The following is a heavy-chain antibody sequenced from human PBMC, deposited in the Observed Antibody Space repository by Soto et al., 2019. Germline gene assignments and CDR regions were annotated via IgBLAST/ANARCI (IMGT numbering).Heavy chain of an antibody. V-gene: IGHV1-18*01. CDR3: ARDSRYCSGTSCYQSFDY. J-gene: IGHJ4*02. Sequence: ASVKVSCKASGYTFTSSGISWVRQAPGQGLEWMGWINTYNNNTNYAQKLQGRVTMTTDTSTNTAYMELRSLRSDDTAVYYFARDSRYCSGTSCYQSFDYWGLGTLVTVSS. D-gene: IGHD2-15*01. CDR2: INTYNNNT. CDR1: GYTFTSSG.